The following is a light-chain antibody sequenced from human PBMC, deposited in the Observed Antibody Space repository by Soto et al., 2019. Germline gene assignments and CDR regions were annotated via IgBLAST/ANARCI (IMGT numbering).Light chain of an antibody. CDR2: DAP. CDR3: QQRSDWPST. CDR1: QSVSRY. V-gene: IGKV3-11*01. Sequence: EIVLTQSPATLSLSPGERATLSCMASQSVSRYLAWYQQKPGQAPRLLIYDAPNRATGIPARFSGSGSGTDFTLTISSLEPEDFAVSYCQQRSDWPSTFGGGTKVQIK. J-gene: IGKJ4*01.